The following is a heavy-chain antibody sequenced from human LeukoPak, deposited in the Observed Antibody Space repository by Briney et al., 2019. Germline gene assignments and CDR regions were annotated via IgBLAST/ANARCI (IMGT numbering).Heavy chain of an antibody. D-gene: IGHD2-15*01. CDR3: AKNGDRGAFCSGGTCYPYYYYYMDV. J-gene: IGHJ6*03. CDR1: GFTFSTYG. V-gene: IGHV3-23*01. Sequence: GGSLRLSCAASGFTFSTYGMSWVRQAPGKGLEGVSAVSSTGGTTDYPDSVKGRFTISRDNSKNTLFLQINSLRAEDTAVYYCAKNGDRGAFCSGGTCYPYYYYYMDVWGKGTTVTISS. CDR2: VSSTGGTT.